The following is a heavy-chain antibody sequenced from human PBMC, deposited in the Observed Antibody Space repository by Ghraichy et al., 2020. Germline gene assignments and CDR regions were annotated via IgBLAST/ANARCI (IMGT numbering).Heavy chain of an antibody. D-gene: IGHD4-17*01. CDR2: ISSSSSYT. CDR3: ARVRYGEVYAFDI. J-gene: IGHJ3*02. CDR1: GFTFSDYY. V-gene: IGHV3-11*06. Sequence: GGSLRLSCAASGFTFSDYYMTWIRQAPGKGLEWVSYISSSSSYTNYADSVKGRFTISRDNAKNSLYLQMNSLRAEDTAVYYCARVRYGEVYAFDIWGQGTMVTVSS.